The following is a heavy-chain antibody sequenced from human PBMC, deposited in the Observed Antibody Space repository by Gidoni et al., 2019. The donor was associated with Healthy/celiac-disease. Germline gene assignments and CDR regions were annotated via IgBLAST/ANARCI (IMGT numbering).Heavy chain of an antibody. CDR3: AREPGVAVAGTFRPVFSYYMDV. V-gene: IGHV4-34*01. CDR1: GGSFSGYY. Sequence: QVQLQQWGAGLLKPSETLSLTCAVYGGSFSGYYWSWIRQPPGKGLEWIGEINHSGSTNYNPSLKSRVTISVDTSKNQFSLKLSSVTAADTAVYYCAREPGVAVAGTFRPVFSYYMDVWGKGTTVTVSS. J-gene: IGHJ6*03. D-gene: IGHD6-19*01. CDR2: INHSGST.